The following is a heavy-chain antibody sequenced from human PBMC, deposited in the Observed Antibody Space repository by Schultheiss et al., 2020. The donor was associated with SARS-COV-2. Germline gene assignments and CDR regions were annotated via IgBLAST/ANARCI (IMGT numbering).Heavy chain of an antibody. V-gene: IGHV4-30-4*07. D-gene: IGHD3-3*01. CDR3: ARGNDSMYYYGMDV. J-gene: IGHJ6*02. CDR1: GGSISSGGYS. CDR2: IYYSGST. Sequence: SQTLSLTCAVSGGSISSGGYSWSWIRQPPGKGLEWIGYIYYSGSTYYNPSLKSRVTISVDTSKKQLSLKLSSVTAADTAVYYCARGNDSMYYYGMDVWGQGTTVTVSS.